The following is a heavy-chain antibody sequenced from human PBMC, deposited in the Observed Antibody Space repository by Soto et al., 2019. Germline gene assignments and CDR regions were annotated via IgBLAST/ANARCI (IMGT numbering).Heavy chain of an antibody. D-gene: IGHD2-2*03. V-gene: IGHV3-23*01. Sequence: GGSLRLSCEASGFTFNNFAMSWVRQAPGKGLEWVSTISDSGSTYYANSVKGRLTISRDNSKNTLYLQMNSLRAEDTAVYYCAKVWGVTGYCTRTSCLYYFDYWGQGTLVTVSS. CDR2: ISDSGST. CDR3: AKVWGVTGYCTRTSCLYYFDY. J-gene: IGHJ4*02. CDR1: GFTFNNFA.